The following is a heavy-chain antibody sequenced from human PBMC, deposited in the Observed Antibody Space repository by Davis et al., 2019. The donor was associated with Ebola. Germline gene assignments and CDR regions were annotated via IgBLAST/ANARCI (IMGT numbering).Heavy chain of an antibody. Sequence: GGSLRLSCAASGFTFSTYSMSWVRQAPGKGLEWVSVISGGGSTTVYTDSAKGRFTISRDNSKNTLYLQMNSMIVEDTALYYCAKDSYSPLTRAFDVWGRGAMVTVSS. CDR3: AKDSYSPLTRAFDV. D-gene: IGHD2-21*01. V-gene: IGHV3-23*01. J-gene: IGHJ3*01. CDR1: GFTFSTYS. CDR2: ISGGGSTT.